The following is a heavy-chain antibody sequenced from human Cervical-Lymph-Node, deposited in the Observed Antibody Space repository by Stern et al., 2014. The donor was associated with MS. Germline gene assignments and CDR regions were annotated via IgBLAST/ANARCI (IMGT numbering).Heavy chain of an antibody. V-gene: IGHV2-70*01. CDR2: IDWDDDK. Sequence: QITLKESGPALVKPTQTLTLTCTFSGFSLSTSGMCVSWIRQPPGKALECLALIDWDDDKYYSTSLKTRLTISKDTSKNQVVLTMTNMDPVDTATYYCARILAGTTYYYYGMDVWGQGTTVTVSS. D-gene: IGHD6-19*01. J-gene: IGHJ6*02. CDR3: ARILAGTTYYYYGMDV. CDR1: GFSLSTSGMC.